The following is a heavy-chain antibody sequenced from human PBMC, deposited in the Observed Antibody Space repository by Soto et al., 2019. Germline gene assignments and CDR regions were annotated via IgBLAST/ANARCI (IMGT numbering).Heavy chain of an antibody. Sequence: QVQLQQWGAGLLKPSETLSLTCAVYGGSFSGYYWSWIRQPPGKGLEWIGESNHVGNTNYNPSLKSRVTMSVGPSKTQFPLRLRSVTAAGTAVSYCARVLIAGVIAACGPGPLVLVSS. D-gene: IGHD3-10*01. J-gene: IGHJ5*02. V-gene: IGHV4-34*01. CDR2: SNHVGNT. CDR1: GGSFSGYY. CDR3: ARVLIAGVIAA.